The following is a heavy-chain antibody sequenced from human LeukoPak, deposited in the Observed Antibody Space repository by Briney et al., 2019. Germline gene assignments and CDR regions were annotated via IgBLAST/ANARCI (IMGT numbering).Heavy chain of an antibody. CDR3: ARVLKAGWFAQFDP. CDR1: GGSISSYY. CDR2: IYTSGST. V-gene: IGHV4-4*09. Sequence: PTETLSLTCTVSGGSISSYYWSWIRQPPGKGLEWIGYIYTSGSTNYSPSLKSRVTISVDTSKNQFSLKLSSVTAADTAVYYCARVLKAGWFAQFDPWGQGTLVTVSS. D-gene: IGHD3-10*01. J-gene: IGHJ5*02.